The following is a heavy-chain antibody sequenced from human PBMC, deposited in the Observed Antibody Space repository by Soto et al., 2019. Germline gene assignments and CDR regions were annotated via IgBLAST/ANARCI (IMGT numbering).Heavy chain of an antibody. CDR3: ARAGGNDYGYVDY. CDR1: GFRISSYG. Sequence: PGGSLRLSCVASGFRISSYGMHWVRQAAGKGLEWVAVIWYDGGNKYYADSVGGRFTISKDNSKNTVYLQMDSLRAEDTAVYYCARAGGNDYGYVDYWGQGTPVTVSS. J-gene: IGHJ4*02. CDR2: IWYDGGNK. V-gene: IGHV3-33*01. D-gene: IGHD5-12*01.